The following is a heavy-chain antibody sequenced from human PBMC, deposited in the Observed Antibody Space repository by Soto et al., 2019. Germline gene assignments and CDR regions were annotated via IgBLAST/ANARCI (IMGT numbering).Heavy chain of an antibody. CDR3: ARDRGRRDYYYGMDV. J-gene: IGHJ6*02. Sequence: QVQLVQSGAEVKKPGASVKVSCKASGYTFTSYGISWVRQAPGQGLEWMGWISAYNGNTNYAQKLQGRVTMTTDTSTSTAYRELRSLRSDDTAVYYCARDRGRRDYYYGMDVWGQGTTVTVSS. V-gene: IGHV1-18*01. CDR2: ISAYNGNT. D-gene: IGHD2-15*01. CDR1: GYTFTSYG.